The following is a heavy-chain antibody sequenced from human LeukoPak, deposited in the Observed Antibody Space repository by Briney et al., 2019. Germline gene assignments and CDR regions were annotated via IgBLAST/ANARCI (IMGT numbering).Heavy chain of an antibody. CDR1: GFTLTSYD. J-gene: IGHJ4*02. Sequence: ASVKVSCKASGFTLTSYDINWVRQATGQGLEWMGWMNPNSGNTDYAQKFQGRVTMTRDTSISTAYMELSSLTSEDTAVYYCVLLLPHYESSDYYYWGQGTLVTVSS. V-gene: IGHV1-8*01. CDR3: VLLLPHYESSDYYY. CDR2: MNPNSGNT. D-gene: IGHD3-22*01.